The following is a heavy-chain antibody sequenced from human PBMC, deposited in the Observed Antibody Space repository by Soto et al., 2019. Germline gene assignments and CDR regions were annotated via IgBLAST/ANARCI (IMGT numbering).Heavy chain of an antibody. V-gene: IGHV3-53*02. CDR1: GFSVSRNY. D-gene: IGHD3-10*01. CDR2: VYRGGAT. J-gene: IGHJ4*02. Sequence: QLVETGGGLIQPGTSLTLSCAASGFSVSRNYMTWVRQAPGKGLEWVSFVYRGGATFYADSVKGRFILSRDDSQHTMYLQMNNLRAEDTAVYYCARVPGRLWVRGTLVTVAS. CDR3: ARVPGRL.